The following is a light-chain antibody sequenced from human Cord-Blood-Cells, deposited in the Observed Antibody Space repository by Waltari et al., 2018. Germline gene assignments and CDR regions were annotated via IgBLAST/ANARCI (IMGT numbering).Light chain of an antibody. Sequence: SYELPPPPSVSVSPGQTARITCSGAALPKNYAYWYQQKSGQAPVLVIYEDSKRPSGIPERFSGSSSGTMATLTISGAQVEDEADYYCYSTDSSGNHRVFGGGTKLTVL. CDR2: EDS. CDR3: YSTDSSGNHRV. CDR1: ALPKNY. V-gene: IGLV3-10*01. J-gene: IGLJ3*02.